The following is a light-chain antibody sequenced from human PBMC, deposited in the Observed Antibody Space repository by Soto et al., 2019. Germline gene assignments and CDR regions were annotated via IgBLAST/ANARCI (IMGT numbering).Light chain of an antibody. CDR3: RTWDSSLSGYV. Sequence: QAVVTQPPSVSAAPGQMVTISCSGSRSNIGNNYVSWYQQLSGTAPKLLIYDNNKRPSGIPDRFSGSRSGTSATLGITGLQTGDEADYYCRTWDSSLSGYVFGTGTKVTVL. CDR1: RSNIGNNY. J-gene: IGLJ1*01. V-gene: IGLV1-51*01. CDR2: DNN.